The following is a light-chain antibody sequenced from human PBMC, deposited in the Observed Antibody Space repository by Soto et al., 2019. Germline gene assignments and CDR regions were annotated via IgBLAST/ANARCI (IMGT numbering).Light chain of an antibody. CDR1: QSVSSSF. J-gene: IGKJ1*01. CDR2: GAS. Sequence: EIMLTQSPGTLSLSPGVRATLSCRASQSVSSSFLAWYQQKPGQAPRLLIYGASIRATGIPDRFSGSGSGTDFTLTISRLEPEDFAMYFCQHCGSSLWTFGQGTKVEIK. CDR3: QHCGSSLWT. V-gene: IGKV3-20*01.